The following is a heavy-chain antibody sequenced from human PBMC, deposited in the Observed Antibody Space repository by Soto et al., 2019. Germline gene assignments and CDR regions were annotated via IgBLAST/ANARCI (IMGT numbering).Heavy chain of an antibody. CDR1: GGSISSYY. D-gene: IGHD6-13*01. CDR2: IYYSGST. Sequence: SETLSLTCTVSGGSISSYYWSWIRQPPGKGLEWIGYIYYSGSTNYNPSLKSRVTISVDTSKNQFSLKLSSVTAADTAVYYCAGYRVGYSSSWYRMKDKVDYWGQGTLVTVSS. CDR3: AGYRVGYSSSWYRMKDKVDY. V-gene: IGHV4-59*01. J-gene: IGHJ4*02.